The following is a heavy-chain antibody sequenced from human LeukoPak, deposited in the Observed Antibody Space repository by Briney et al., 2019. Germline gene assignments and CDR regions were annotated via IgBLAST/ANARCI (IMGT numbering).Heavy chain of an antibody. V-gene: IGHV1-2*04. CDR1: GYTFTGYY. J-gene: IGHJ5*02. CDR2: INPNSGGT. D-gene: IGHD6-19*01. Sequence: GASVKVSCKASGYTFTGYYMHWVRQAPGQGLEWMGWINPNSGGTNYAQKFQGWVTMTRDTSISTAYMELSRLRSDDTAVYYCARGLPTSLYSSGWLRGDWFDPWGQGTLVTVSS. CDR3: ARGLPTSLYSSGWLRGDWFDP.